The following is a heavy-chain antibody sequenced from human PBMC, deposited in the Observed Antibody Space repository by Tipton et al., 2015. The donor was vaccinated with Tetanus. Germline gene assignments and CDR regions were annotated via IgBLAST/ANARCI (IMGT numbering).Heavy chain of an antibody. Sequence: TLSLTCSFFGGSSSNYYWSWIRQPPGKGLEWIGEISHSGSTSYNVSLKSRVSISADRPKNQFSLRLSSVTAADTATYYCARGRGTYFLDSSGYYPKYYIDSWGQGTRVTVSS. CDR1: GGSSSNYY. V-gene: IGHV4-34*01. J-gene: IGHJ4*02. CDR3: ARGRGTYFLDSSGYYPKYYIDS. CDR2: ISHSGST. D-gene: IGHD3-22*01.